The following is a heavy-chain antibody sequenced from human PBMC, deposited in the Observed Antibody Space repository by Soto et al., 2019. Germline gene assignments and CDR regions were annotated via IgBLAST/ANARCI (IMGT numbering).Heavy chain of an antibody. CDR3: AKDRLIPGYFDY. D-gene: IGHD3-9*01. CDR2: ISGSGGST. V-gene: IGHV3-23*01. Sequence: GSLRLSCASSVFTFSGYAINGVRQARGRGLEWVSSISGSGGSTYYAGSVKGWFTMSRNNSNNTLYLQMNRLRAEYSGVYVCAKDRLIPGYFDYWGRGTLVTVSS. J-gene: IGHJ4*02. CDR1: VFTFSGYA.